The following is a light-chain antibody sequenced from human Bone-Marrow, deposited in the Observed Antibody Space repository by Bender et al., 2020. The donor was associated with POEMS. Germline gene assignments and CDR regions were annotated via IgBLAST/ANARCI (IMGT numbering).Light chain of an antibody. V-gene: IGLV2-23*03. CDR1: SSDVGRYNL. CDR3: CSYRGGSTFAVV. CDR2: AGT. J-gene: IGLJ2*01. Sequence: QSALTQPASVSGSPGQSITISCTGTSSDVGRYNLVSWYQLHPGKAPKLIIYAGTSRPSGISNRFSVFKSGNTASLTISGLQAEDEAHYYCCSYRGGSTFAVVFGGGTKVTVL.